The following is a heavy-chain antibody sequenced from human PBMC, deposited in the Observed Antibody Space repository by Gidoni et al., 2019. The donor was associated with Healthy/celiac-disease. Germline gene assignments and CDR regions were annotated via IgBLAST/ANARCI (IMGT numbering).Heavy chain of an antibody. V-gene: IGHV4-34*01. J-gene: IGHJ4*02. D-gene: IGHD2-15*01. CDR2: INHSGST. CDR1: GGSFSGYY. CDR3: ARGLRYCSGGSCSRYFDY. Sequence: QVQLQQWGAGLWKPSETLSLTCAAYGGSFSGYYRSWIRQPPRKGLEWIGEINHSGSTNYNPSLKSRVTISVDTSKNQFSLKLSSVTAADTAVYYCARGLRYCSGGSCSRYFDYWGQGTLVTVSS.